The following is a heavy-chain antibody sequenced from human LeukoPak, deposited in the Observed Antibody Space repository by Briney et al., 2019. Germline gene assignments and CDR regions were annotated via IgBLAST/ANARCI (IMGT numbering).Heavy chain of an antibody. V-gene: IGHV1-2*06. CDR2: INPSSGDT. CDR3: AGEDNSSGYRPFDI. D-gene: IGHD3-22*01. Sequence: GASVKVSCKASAYTFTDYYVHWVRQAPGQGLEWMGRINPSSGDTNYAQNFQGRVTMTRDMSMSTAYMELSRLRSDDTAVYYCAGEDNSSGYRPFDIWGQGTMVTVPS. CDR1: AYTFTDYY. J-gene: IGHJ3*02.